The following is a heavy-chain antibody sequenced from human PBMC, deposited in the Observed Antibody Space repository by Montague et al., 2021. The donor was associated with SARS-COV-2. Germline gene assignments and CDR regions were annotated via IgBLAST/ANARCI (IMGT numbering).Heavy chain of an antibody. CDR3: ARLFLPSRELDV. CDR2: VYYTGRA. J-gene: IGHJ3*01. D-gene: IGHD2/OR15-2a*01. V-gene: IGHV4-59*12. CDR1: GGPILGFY. Sequence: SETLSLTCTVSGGPILGFYWNWIRQTPGKGLEWIGYVYYTGRADYNPSLESRITISVDSSKGQFSLSLRSVTAADTAVYYCARLFLPSRELDVWGQGTMVTVSS.